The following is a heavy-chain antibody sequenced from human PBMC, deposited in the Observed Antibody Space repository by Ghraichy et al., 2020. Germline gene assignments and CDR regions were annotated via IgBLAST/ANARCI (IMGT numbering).Heavy chain of an antibody. CDR1: GFTFSSYN. CDR2: ISARSTYP. V-gene: IGHV3-21*01. D-gene: IGHD6-6*01. J-gene: IGHJ4*02. Sequence: GGSLRLSCAASGFTFSSYNMDWVRQAPGKGLEWVSSISARSTYPYYADSVRGRFTISRDNAKNSLYLQMNSLTAEDTAVYFCARGSVAPRPSAINYWGQGILVTVSS. CDR3: ARGSVAPRPSAINY.